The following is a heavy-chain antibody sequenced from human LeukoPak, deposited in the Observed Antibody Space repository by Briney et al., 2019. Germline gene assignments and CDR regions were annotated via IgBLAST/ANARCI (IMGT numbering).Heavy chain of an antibody. CDR1: GFTFSSYW. CDR2: IKRDGSEK. J-gene: IGHJ6*02. V-gene: IGHV3-7*01. D-gene: IGHD5-18*01. Sequence: PGGSLRLSCAASGFTFSSYWMSWVRQAPGKGLEWVANIKRDGSEKYYVDSVKGRFTISRDNAKNSLYLQMNSLRAEDTAVYYCAREDTAMAMRVLYYYYGMDVWGQGTTVTVSS. CDR3: AREDTAMAMRVLYYYYGMDV.